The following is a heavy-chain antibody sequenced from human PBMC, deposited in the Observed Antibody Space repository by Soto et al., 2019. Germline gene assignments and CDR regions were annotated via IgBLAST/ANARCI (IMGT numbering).Heavy chain of an antibody. J-gene: IGHJ4*02. CDR3: ARGDYYYDSSGSHYYFDY. D-gene: IGHD3-22*01. CDR1: GGSISSGGYY. Sequence: QVQLQESGPGLVKPSQTLSLTCTVSGGSISSGGYYWSWIRQHPGKVLEWNGYIYYSGSTYYNPSLKSRVTISVDTAKNQFSLKLSSVTAADTAVYYCARGDYYYDSSGSHYYFDYWGQGTLVTVSS. CDR2: IYYSGST. V-gene: IGHV4-31*03.